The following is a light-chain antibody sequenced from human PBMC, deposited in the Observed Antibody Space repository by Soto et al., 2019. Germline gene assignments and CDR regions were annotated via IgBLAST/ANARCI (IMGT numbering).Light chain of an antibody. CDR1: QSVIIY. Sequence: EIVLTHSPATLSFSPGEIATLSFRSSQSVIIYLALYQQKPGQAPRLLIFGASSRATGIPDRFSGSGSGTDFTLTITRLAREDFAVYYCQKYGNSPKKFGQGTKVDIK. CDR3: QKYGNSPKK. CDR2: GAS. V-gene: IGKV3-20*01. J-gene: IGKJ1*01.